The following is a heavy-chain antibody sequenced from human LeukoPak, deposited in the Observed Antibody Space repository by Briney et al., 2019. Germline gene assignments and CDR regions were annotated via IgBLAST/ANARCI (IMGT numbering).Heavy chain of an antibody. D-gene: IGHD2-2*01. J-gene: IGHJ4*02. CDR1: GFTFSSYS. CDR2: ISSSSSYI. Sequence: GGSLRLSCAASGFTFSSYSMNWVRQAPGKGLEWVSSISSSSSYIYYADSVKGRFTISRDNAKNSLYLQMNSLRAEDTAVYYCARDLSDCSSTSCYPSYYYWGQGTLVTVPS. V-gene: IGHV3-21*01. CDR3: ARDLSDCSSTSCYPSYYY.